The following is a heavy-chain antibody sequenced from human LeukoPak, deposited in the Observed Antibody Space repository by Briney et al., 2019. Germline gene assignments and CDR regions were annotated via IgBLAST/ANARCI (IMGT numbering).Heavy chain of an antibody. Sequence: PGRSLRLSCAASGFTFSGSGMHWVRQAPGKGLEWVAFIRYHGSDKFYADSVKGRFTISRDNSKNTLYLQMNSLRPEDTSAYYCARSPTSWYFDYWGQGTLVTVSS. V-gene: IGHV3-30*19. CDR1: GFTFSGSG. CDR2: IRYHGSDK. J-gene: IGHJ4*02. CDR3: ARSPTSWYFDY. D-gene: IGHD2-2*01.